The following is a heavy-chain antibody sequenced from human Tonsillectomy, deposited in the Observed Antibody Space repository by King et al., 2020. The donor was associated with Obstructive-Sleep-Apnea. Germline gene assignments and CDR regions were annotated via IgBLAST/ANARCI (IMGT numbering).Heavy chain of an antibody. CDR1: GYTFSDYW. V-gene: IGHV5-51*01. CDR3: VRQGEGYPNFPLDY. J-gene: IGHJ4*02. D-gene: IGHD5-12*01. CDR2: IDPRDSDD. Sequence: QLVQSGVEVKKPGESLKISCQSSGYTFSDYWIAWVRQLPGKGLDWMGMIDPRDSDDRYSPSFQGQVTLSADKSLSTAYLQWSSLKASDSAIYYCVRQGEGYPNFPLDYWGQGTLVTVSS.